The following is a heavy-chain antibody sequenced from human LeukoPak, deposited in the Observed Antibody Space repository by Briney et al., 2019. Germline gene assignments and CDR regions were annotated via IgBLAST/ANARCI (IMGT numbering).Heavy chain of an antibody. J-gene: IGHJ4*02. CDR3: ASTGYSGYDYGPYFDY. V-gene: IGHV5-51*01. CDR1: GYSFTSYW. Sequence: GESLKISCKGSGYSFTSYWIGWVRQMPGKGLEWMGIIYPGDSDTRYSPSFQGQVTISADKSISTAYLQWSSLKASDTAMYYYASTGYSGYDYGPYFDYWGQGTLITVSS. D-gene: IGHD5-12*01. CDR2: IYPGDSDT.